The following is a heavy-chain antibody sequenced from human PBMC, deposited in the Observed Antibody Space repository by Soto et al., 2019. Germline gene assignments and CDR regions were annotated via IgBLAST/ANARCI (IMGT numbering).Heavy chain of an antibody. CDR2: TYYRSEWYN. J-gene: IGHJ6*02. CDR3: ERTFRYFDRVVSYHCYGMDD. CDR1: GDSVSSNSAA. Sequence: TLSLPCAISGDSVSSNSAAWNWIRQSPSRGLEWLGRTYYRSEWYNDYAVSVKSRITINPDTSKNQFSLQLNSVTPEDAAVYYWERTFRYFDRVVSYHCYGMDDWGQGTTVTVSS. D-gene: IGHD3-9*01. V-gene: IGHV6-1*01.